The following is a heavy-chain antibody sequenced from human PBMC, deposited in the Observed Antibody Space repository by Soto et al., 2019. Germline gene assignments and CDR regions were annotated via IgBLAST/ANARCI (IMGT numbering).Heavy chain of an antibody. CDR2: ISYDGSNK. Sequence: GGSLRLSCAASGFTFSSYGMHWVRQAPGKGLEWVAVISYDGSNKYYADSVKGRFTISRDNSKNTLYLQMNSLRAEDTAVYYCAKDSGDYYDSSGYFDFDYWGQGTLVTVSS. J-gene: IGHJ4*02. CDR3: AKDSGDYYDSSGYFDFDY. CDR1: GFTFSSYG. V-gene: IGHV3-30*18. D-gene: IGHD3-22*01.